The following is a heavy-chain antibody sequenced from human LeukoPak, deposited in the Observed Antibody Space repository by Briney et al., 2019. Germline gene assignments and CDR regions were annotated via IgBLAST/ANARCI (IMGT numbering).Heavy chain of an antibody. J-gene: IGHJ4*02. V-gene: IGHV4-34*01. Sequence: GSLRLSCAASGFTFSTYAMSWIRQPPGKGLEWIGEINHSGSTNYNPSLKSRVTISVDTSKNQFSLKLSSVTAADTAVYYCARNGGYYTKRLDYWGQGTLVTVSS. CDR2: INHSGST. D-gene: IGHD3-22*01. CDR3: ARNGGYYTKRLDY. CDR1: GFTFSTYA.